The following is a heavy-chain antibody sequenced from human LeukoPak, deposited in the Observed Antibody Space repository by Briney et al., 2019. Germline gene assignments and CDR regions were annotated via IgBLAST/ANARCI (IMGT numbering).Heavy chain of an antibody. Sequence: PSETLSLTCTVSGGSISSGGYYWSWIRQHPGTGLEWIGYIYYSGSTYYNPSLKSRVTISVDTSKNQFSLKLSSVTAADTAVYYCARVGGSNWFDPWGQGTLVTVSS. CDR1: GGSISSGGYY. CDR3: ARVGGSNWFDP. D-gene: IGHD3-16*01. J-gene: IGHJ5*02. CDR2: IYYSGST. V-gene: IGHV4-31*03.